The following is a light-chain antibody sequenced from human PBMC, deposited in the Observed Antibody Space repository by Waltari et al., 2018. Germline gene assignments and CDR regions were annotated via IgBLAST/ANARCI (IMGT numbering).Light chain of an antibody. Sequence: DIVMTQSPDSLAVLLGERASTNCKSGMGVLYSSNNKDYLAWNQQKPGQPPKLLFYWASTRESSVPDRFSGSRSGTDFTLTSSSLQHEHVSLYYCQQYRSFPYTFGQGTKLEIK. CDR3: QQYRSFPYT. CDR2: WAS. J-gene: IGKJ2*01. CDR1: MGVLYSSNNKDY. V-gene: IGKV4-1*01.